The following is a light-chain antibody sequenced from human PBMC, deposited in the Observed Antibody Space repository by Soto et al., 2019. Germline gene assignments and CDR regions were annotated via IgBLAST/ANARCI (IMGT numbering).Light chain of an antibody. CDR1: SSDFGGYNY. CDR2: EVS. Sequence: QSVLTQPPSASGSPGQSVTISCTGTSSDFGGYNYVSWYQQHPGKAPKLMIYEVSKRPSGVPDGFSGSKSGNTASLTVSGLQAEDEADYYCSSYAGSNNLVFGGGTKLTVL. V-gene: IGLV2-8*01. J-gene: IGLJ2*01. CDR3: SSYAGSNNLV.